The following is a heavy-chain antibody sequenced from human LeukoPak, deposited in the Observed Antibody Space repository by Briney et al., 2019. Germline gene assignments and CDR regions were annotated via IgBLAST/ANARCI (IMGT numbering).Heavy chain of an antibody. CDR1: GGSISSYY. CDR2: IYYSVGT. J-gene: IGHJ4*02. CDR3: ARHVVAEYFDY. D-gene: IGHD2-15*01. Sequence: PSETLSLTCTVSGGSISSYYWSWIRQPPGKGLEGIGYIYYSVGTNYNPSLKSRVTISVDTSKNQFSLKLSSVTAADTAVYYCARHVVAEYFDYWGQGTLVTVSS. V-gene: IGHV4-59*08.